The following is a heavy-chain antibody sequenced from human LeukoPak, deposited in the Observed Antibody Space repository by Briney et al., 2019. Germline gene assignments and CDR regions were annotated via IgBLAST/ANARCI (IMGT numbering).Heavy chain of an antibody. Sequence: GGSLRLSCAASGFTFSSYWMSGVRQAPGKGLEWVANIKQDGSEKYYVDSVKGRLTISRDNAMNSLYLQMNSLRAEDTAVYYCAGNLGGWGSYYVDVWGKGTTVTVFS. V-gene: IGHV3-7*01. CDR3: AGNLGGWGSYYVDV. CDR2: IKQDGSEK. D-gene: IGHD3-16*01. J-gene: IGHJ6*03. CDR1: GFTFSSYW.